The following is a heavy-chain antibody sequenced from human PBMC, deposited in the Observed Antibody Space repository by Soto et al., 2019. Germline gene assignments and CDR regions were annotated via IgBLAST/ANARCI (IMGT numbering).Heavy chain of an antibody. Sequence: QVQLVQSGAEVKKPGSSVKVSCKASGGTFSSYAISWVRQAPGQGLEWMGGIIPTSETTNYAQKFQGRVTITADESKSTAYMELSSLKSEDTAVYSCARSQGSSTSLEIYYYYYYGMDVWGPGTTVTVSS. V-gene: IGHV1-69*01. CDR3: ARSQGSSTSLEIYYYYYYGMDV. J-gene: IGHJ6*02. CDR2: IIPTSETT. D-gene: IGHD2-2*01. CDR1: GGTFSSYA.